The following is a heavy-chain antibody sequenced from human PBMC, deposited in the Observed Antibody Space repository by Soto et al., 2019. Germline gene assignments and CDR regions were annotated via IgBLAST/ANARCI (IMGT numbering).Heavy chain of an antibody. CDR1: GGSISSYY. V-gene: IGHV4-59*01. J-gene: IGHJ6*02. Sequence: QVQLQESGPGLVKPSETLSLTCTVSGGSISSYYWSWIRQPPGKGLEWIGYIYYSGSTNYNPSLKSRVTISVDTSKNQFSLKLSSVTAADTAVYYCARESRRTRGGRKQWLIQGYYYYYGMDVWGQGTTVTVSS. CDR3: ARESRRTRGGRKQWLIQGYYYYYGMDV. CDR2: IYYSGST. D-gene: IGHD6-19*01.